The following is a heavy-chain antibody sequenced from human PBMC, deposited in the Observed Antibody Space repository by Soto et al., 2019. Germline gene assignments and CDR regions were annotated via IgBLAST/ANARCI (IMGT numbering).Heavy chain of an antibody. CDR1: GYTFTSYA. D-gene: IGHD5-12*01. Sequence: QVPLVQSGAEVKKPGASVKVSCKASGYTFTSYAMHWVRQAPGQRLEWMGGINAGNGNTKYSQKLQGRVTITRDTSASTAYMKLSSLRSEDTAVYYCARDYFGATNYWGQGTLVTVSS. CDR2: INAGNGNT. J-gene: IGHJ4*02. V-gene: IGHV1-3*01. CDR3: ARDYFGATNY.